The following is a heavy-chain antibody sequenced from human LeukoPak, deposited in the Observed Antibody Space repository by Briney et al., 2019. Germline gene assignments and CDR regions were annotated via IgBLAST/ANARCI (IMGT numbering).Heavy chain of an antibody. CDR3: ARGESGRGRIAARLTDY. CDR2: IIPILAIS. V-gene: IGHV1-69*04. J-gene: IGHJ4*02. D-gene: IGHD6-6*01. CDR1: GGTFSSYA. Sequence: ASVKVSCKASGGTFSSYAISWVRQAPGQGLEWMGRIIPILAISNYAQKFQGRVTITADKSTSTAYMELRSLRSDDTAVYYCARGESGRGRIAARLTDYWGQGTLVTVSS.